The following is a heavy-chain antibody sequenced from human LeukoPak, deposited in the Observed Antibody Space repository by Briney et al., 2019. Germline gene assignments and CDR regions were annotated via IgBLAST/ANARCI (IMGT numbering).Heavy chain of an antibody. CDR3: ARDRRVYDSSGYPKNYYYYGMDV. V-gene: IGHV4-39*07. Sequence: SETLSLTCTVSGGSISSSSYYWVWIRQPPGKGLEWIGSIYYSGSTYHNPSLKSRVTISVDTSKNQFSLKLSSVTAADTAVYYCARDRRVYDSSGYPKNYYYYGMDVWGQGTTVTVSS. CDR1: GGSISSSSYY. D-gene: IGHD3-22*01. J-gene: IGHJ6*02. CDR2: IYYSGST.